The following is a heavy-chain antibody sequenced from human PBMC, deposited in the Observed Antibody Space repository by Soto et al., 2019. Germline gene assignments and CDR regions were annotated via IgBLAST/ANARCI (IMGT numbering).Heavy chain of an antibody. Sequence: EVQLVESGGGLVKPGGSLRLSCAASGFTFSNAWMTWVRQAPGKGLEWVGHIKSKTAGERTEYAAPMRGRVTISRDDSKNTLYLQMNSLKTEDTAVYYCATDRAVGAWGSGPAPYWGKGTLVSVSS. J-gene: IGHJ4*02. CDR2: IKSKTAGERT. CDR3: ATDRAVGAWGSGPAPY. D-gene: IGHD1-26*01. CDR1: GFTFSNAW. V-gene: IGHV3-15*01.